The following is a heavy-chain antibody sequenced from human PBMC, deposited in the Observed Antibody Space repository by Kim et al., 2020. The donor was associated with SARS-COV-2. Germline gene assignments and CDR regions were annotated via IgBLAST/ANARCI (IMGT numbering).Heavy chain of an antibody. D-gene: IGHD3-22*01. J-gene: IGHJ6*02. CDR3: AREYYYDSSGYNYYYYYGMDV. V-gene: IGHV1-69*13. CDR2: IIPIFGTA. Sequence: SVKVSCKASGGTFSSYAISWVRQAPGQGLEWMGGIIPIFGTANYAQKFQGRVTITADESTSTAYMELSSLRSEDTAVYYCAREYYYDSSGYNYYYYYGMDVWGQGTTVTVSS. CDR1: GGTFSSYA.